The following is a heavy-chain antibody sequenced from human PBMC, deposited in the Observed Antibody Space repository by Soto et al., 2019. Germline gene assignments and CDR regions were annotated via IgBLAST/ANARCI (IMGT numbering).Heavy chain of an antibody. CDR2: ITSTGAYI. V-gene: IGHV3-21*01. J-gene: IGHJ5*02. D-gene: IGHD2-2*01. CDR1: GFSFSTYS. Sequence: GSLRLSCAASGFSFSTYSMSWVRQAPGKGPEWVSFITSTGAYIYYADSVKGRFTISRDNAKNSLYLQMNSLRAEDTAVYYCARDAIPYCSHTNCYPNWFDPWGQGT. CDR3: ARDAIPYCSHTNCYPNWFDP.